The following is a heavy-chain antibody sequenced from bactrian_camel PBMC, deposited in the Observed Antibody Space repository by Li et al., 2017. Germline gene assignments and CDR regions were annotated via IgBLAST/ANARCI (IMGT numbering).Heavy chain of an antibody. Sequence: HVQLVESGGGSVQAGGSLTLSCASAGYAISTYYRVFCMGWFRQAPGKERESVARLARGGTIFYAASVKGRFTISQDTSKNTLYLEMNSLNVSDTGVYYCGAGPYCSLSYINIWGQGTQVTVS. D-gene: IGHD1*01. CDR3: GAGPYCSLSYINI. CDR1: GYAISTYYRVFC. V-gene: IGHV3S55*01. J-gene: IGHJ4*01. CDR2: LARGGTI.